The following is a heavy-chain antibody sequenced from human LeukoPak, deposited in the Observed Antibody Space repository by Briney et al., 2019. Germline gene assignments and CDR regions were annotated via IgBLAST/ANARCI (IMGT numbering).Heavy chain of an antibody. D-gene: IGHD3-3*01. CDR1: GFTFSSYG. CDR3: ARDLSVGAVDT. Sequence: GGSLRLSCAASGFTFSSYGFHWVRQAPGKGLEWVALIWYDGTRENYADSVKGRFTISRDNSKNTLYLQMNSLRAEDTAVYYCARDLSVGAVDTGGQGTLVTVSS. CDR2: IWYDGTRE. J-gene: IGHJ4*02. V-gene: IGHV3-33*01.